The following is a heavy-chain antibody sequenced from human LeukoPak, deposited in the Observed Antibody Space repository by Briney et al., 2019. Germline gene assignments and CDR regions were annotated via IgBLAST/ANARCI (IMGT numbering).Heavy chain of an antibody. D-gene: IGHD1-26*01. Sequence: ASVKVSCKASGYTFTSYGISWVRQAPGQGLEWMGWISGYNGNTNYAQKLQGRVAMTTDTSTSTAYMELRSLRSDDTAVYYCARDDSGSYYGDAFDIWGQGTMVTVSS. CDR1: GYTFTSYG. CDR2: ISGYNGNT. V-gene: IGHV1-18*01. CDR3: ARDDSGSYYGDAFDI. J-gene: IGHJ3*02.